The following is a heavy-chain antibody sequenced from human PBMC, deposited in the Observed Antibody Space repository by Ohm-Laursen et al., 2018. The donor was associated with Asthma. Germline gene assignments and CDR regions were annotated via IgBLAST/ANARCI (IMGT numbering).Heavy chain of an antibody. V-gene: IGHV3-48*02. CDR3: ARDLTLFAVIIAADIAGTGGMDV. CDR2: ISSSSSTI. J-gene: IGHJ6*02. D-gene: IGHD6-13*01. Sequence: SLRLSCTASGFTFSSHSMNWVRQAPGKGLEWVSYISSSSSTIYYADSVKGRFTISRDNAKNSLYLQMNSLRDEDTAVYYCARDLTLFAVIIAADIAGTGGMDVWGQGTTVTVSS. CDR1: GFTFSSHS.